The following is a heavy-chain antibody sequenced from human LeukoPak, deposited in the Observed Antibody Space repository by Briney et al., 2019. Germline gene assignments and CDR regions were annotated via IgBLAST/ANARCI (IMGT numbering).Heavy chain of an antibody. CDR3: ARGRYSIDY. V-gene: IGHV4-39*07. D-gene: IGHD1-1*01. CDR2: IYYSGST. CDR1: GGSLSSSSYY. J-gene: IGHJ4*02. Sequence: SETLSLTCTVSGGSLSSSSYYWGWIRQPPGKGLEWVVSIYYSGSTYYNPSLKRRVTISVDTSKNQFSLKLSSVTAADPAVYYCARGRYSIDYWGQGTLVTVS.